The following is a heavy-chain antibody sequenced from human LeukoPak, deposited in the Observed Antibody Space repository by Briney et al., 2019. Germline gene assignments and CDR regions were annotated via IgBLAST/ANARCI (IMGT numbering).Heavy chain of an antibody. Sequence: PSETLSLTCTVPGGSVGSYYWSWIRQPPGKGLEWVGYIYYTGSTNYNPSLKSRVTIIVDTSKDQFSLKLNSVTAADTAVYYCARQSSSGWWFFDYWGQGTLVTVSS. D-gene: IGHD6-19*01. J-gene: IGHJ4*02. CDR2: IYYTGST. CDR1: GGSVGSYY. CDR3: ARQSSSGWWFFDY. V-gene: IGHV4-59*08.